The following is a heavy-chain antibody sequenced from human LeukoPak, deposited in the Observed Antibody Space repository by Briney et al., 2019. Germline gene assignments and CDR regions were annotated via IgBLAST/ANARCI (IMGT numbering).Heavy chain of an antibody. CDR1: GYSFTSYW. CDR3: ARQAAVAGVALDV. J-gene: IGHJ3*01. CDR2: INPGDSDT. D-gene: IGHD6-13*01. V-gene: IGHV5-51*01. Sequence: GKSLKTSCKGFGYSFTSYWIGWVRQMPGKGLEWMGIINPGDSDTRYSPSFQGQVTLSADKSINTAYLQWSSLKASDTAMYYCARQAAVAGVALDVWGLGKMGSVSS.